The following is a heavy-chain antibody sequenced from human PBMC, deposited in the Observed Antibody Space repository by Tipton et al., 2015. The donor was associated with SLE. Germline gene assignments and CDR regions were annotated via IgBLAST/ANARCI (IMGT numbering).Heavy chain of an antibody. CDR2: IYYSGST. CDR1: GGSISSYY. V-gene: IGHV4-59*01. CDR3: ARHRNYFDY. Sequence: TLSLTCTVSGGSISSYYWSWIRQPPGKGLEWIGYIYYSGSTNYNPSLKSRVTISVDTSKNQFSLKLSSVTAADTAVYYCARHRNYFDYWGQGTLVTVSS. J-gene: IGHJ4*02.